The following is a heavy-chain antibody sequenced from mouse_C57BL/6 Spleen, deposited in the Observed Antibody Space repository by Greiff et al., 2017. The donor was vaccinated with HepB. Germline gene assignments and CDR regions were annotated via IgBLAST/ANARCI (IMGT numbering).Heavy chain of an antibody. V-gene: IGHV1-69*01. Sequence: QVQLKQSGAELVMPGASVKLSCKASGYTFTSYWMHWVKQRPGQGLEWIGEIDPSDSYTNYNQKFKGKSTLTVDKSSSTAYMQLSSLTSEDSAVYYCARYNYGSPFDYWGQGTTLTVSS. CDR2: IDPSDSYT. D-gene: IGHD1-1*01. J-gene: IGHJ2*01. CDR1: GYTFTSYW. CDR3: ARYNYGSPFDY.